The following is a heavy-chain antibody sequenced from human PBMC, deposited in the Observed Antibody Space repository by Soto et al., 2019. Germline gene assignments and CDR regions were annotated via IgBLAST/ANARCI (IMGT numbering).Heavy chain of an antibody. V-gene: IGHV1-69*06. CDR1: GGTFSSYA. Sequence: GASVKVSCKASGGTFSSYAISWVRQAPGQGLEWMGGIIPIFGTANYAQKFQGRVTITADKSTSTAYMELSSLRSEDTAVYYCARDPPYYDILTGYYWGGWFDPWGQGTLVTVS. J-gene: IGHJ5*02. D-gene: IGHD3-9*01. CDR2: IIPIFGTA. CDR3: ARDPPYYDILTGYYWGGWFDP.